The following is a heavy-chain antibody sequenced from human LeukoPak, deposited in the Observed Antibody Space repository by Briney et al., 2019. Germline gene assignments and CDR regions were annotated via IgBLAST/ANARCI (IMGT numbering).Heavy chain of an antibody. J-gene: IGHJ4*02. CDR1: GFTFSSYA. V-gene: IGHV3-23*01. D-gene: IGHD3-22*01. Sequence: GGSLRLSCAASGFTFSSYAMSWVRQAPGKGVEWVSAISGSGGSTYYGDSVKGRFTSSRVNSKNTLYLQMNSLRAEDTAVYYCAKDRVAIHATPDSSGYSYYFDYWGQGTLVTVSS. CDR2: ISGSGGST. CDR3: AKDRVAIHATPDSSGYSYYFDY.